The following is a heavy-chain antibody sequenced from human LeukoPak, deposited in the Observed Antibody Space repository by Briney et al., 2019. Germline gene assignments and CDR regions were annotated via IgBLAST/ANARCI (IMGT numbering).Heavy chain of an antibody. Sequence: PSETLSLTCAVYGGSFSGYYWSWIRQPPGKGLGWIGHIYTSGSTIYNPSLKSRVTISIDTSENQFSLKLSSVTAADTAVYYCAYYYDSSGFYPEMSWGQGILVTVSS. J-gene: IGHJ4*02. CDR2: IYTSGST. D-gene: IGHD3-22*01. CDR3: AYYYDSSGFYPEMS. CDR1: GGSFSGYY. V-gene: IGHV4-4*08.